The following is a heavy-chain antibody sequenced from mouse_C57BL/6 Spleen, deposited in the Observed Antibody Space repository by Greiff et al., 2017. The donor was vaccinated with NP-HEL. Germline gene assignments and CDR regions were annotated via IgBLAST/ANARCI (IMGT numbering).Heavy chain of an antibody. V-gene: IGHV1-69*01. CDR3: ASHYYGSSAYLDY. J-gene: IGHJ2*01. CDR1: GYTFTSYW. CDR2: IDPSDSYT. D-gene: IGHD1-1*01. Sequence: QVQLQQPGAELVMPGASVKLSCKASGYTFTSYWMHWVKQRPGQGLEWIGEIDPSDSYTNYNQKFKGKSTLTVDKSSSTAYMQLSSLTSEDSAVYYCASHYYGSSAYLDYWGQGTTLTVSS.